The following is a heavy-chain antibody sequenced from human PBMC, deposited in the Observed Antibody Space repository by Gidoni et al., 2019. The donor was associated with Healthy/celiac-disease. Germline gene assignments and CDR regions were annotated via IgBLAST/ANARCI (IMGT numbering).Heavy chain of an antibody. CDR3: ARASFRELLLEYYGMDV. D-gene: IGHD3-10*01. CDR1: GFPFSSYW. J-gene: IGHJ6*02. V-gene: IGHV3-7*01. CDR2: IKQDGSEK. Sequence: EVKLVESGGGLVQPGGSLRLSCAASGFPFSSYWMSWVHQAPGKGLEWVANIKQDGSEKYYVDSVKGRFTISRDNAKNSLYLQMNSLRAEDTAVYYCARASFRELLLEYYGMDVWGQGTTVTVSS.